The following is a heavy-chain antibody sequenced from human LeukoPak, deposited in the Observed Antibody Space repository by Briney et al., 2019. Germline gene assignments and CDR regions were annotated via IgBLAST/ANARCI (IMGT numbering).Heavy chain of an antibody. V-gene: IGHV3-9*01. CDR2: LSSDSNHI. CDR1: GFTFEDYG. CDR3: VRSRVRGDPFDP. Sequence: GGSPRLSCAASGFTFEDYGMHWVRHVPGKGLEWVSDLSSDSNHIDYADSVKGRFTISRDNANNYLYLQMNSLRPEDTGLYYCVRSRVRGDPFDPWGQGTLVTVSS. D-gene: IGHD3-10*01. J-gene: IGHJ5*02.